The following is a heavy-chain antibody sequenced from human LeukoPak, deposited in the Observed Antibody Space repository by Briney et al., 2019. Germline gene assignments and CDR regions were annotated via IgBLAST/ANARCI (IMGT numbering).Heavy chain of an antibody. Sequence: SETLSLTCTVSGGSISSNYWSWIRQPAGKGLEWIGRIYTSGSTNYNPSLKSRVTMSVDTSKNQFSLKLSSVTAADTAAYYCARGLNIVLMVYATQGDWFDPWGQGTLVTVSS. CDR1: GGSISSNY. CDR3: ARGLNIVLMVYATQGDWFDP. CDR2: IYTSGST. V-gene: IGHV4-4*07. J-gene: IGHJ5*02. D-gene: IGHD2-8*01.